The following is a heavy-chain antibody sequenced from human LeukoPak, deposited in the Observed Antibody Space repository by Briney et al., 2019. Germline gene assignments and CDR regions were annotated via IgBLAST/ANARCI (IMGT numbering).Heavy chain of an antibody. J-gene: IGHJ4*02. CDR1: GFTFSSYA. CDR3: ANVAVAGDY. V-gene: IGHV3-23*01. Sequence: GGSLRLSCAVSGFTFSSYAMSWVRQAPGKGLECVSAISGCGDSTYYADSVKGRFTISRDNSKNTLYLQMNSLRAEDTAVYYCANVAVAGDYWGKGTLVTVSS. D-gene: IGHD6-19*01. CDR2: ISGCGDST.